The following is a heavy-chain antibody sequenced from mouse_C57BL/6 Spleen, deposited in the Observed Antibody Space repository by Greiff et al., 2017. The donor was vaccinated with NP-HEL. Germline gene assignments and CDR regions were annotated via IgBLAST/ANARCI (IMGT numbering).Heavy chain of an antibody. J-gene: IGHJ4*01. V-gene: IGHV1-19*01. CDR2: INPYNGGT. D-gene: IGHD2-2*01. CDR1: GYTFTDYY. Sequence: EVQLQQSGPVLVKPGASVKMSCKASGYTFTDYYMNWVKQSHGKSLEWIGVINPYNGGTSYNQKFKGKATLTVDKSSSTAYMELNSLTSEDSAVYYCARGEGNYYGYDRGSPGDFWGQGTSVTVSS. CDR3: ARGEGNYYGYDRGSPGDF.